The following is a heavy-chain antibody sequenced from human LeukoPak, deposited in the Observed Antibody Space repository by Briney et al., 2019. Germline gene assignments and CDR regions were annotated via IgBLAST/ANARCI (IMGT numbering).Heavy chain of an antibody. Sequence: GSLRLSCAASGFTFNNYWMHWVRQAPGKGLVWVARIDNDRSSTVYADSVKGRFTISRDNAKNTVYLQMNRLRGEDTALYYCVRGLQGPDYWGQGTLVIVSS. CDR2: IDNDRSST. CDR3: VRGLQGPDY. CDR1: GFTFNNYW. J-gene: IGHJ4*02. D-gene: IGHD2-15*01. V-gene: IGHV3-74*01.